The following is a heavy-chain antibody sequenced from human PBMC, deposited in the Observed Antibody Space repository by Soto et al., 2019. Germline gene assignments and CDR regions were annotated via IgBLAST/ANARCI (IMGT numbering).Heavy chain of an antibody. Sequence: GGSLRLSCAASGFTVSSNYMSWVRQAPGKGLEWVSVIYSGGSTYYADSVKGRFTISRDNSKNTLYLQMNSLRAEDTAVYYCARAYSNYDYYYYMDVWGKGTTVTVSS. CDR1: GFTVSSNY. V-gene: IGHV3-66*01. D-gene: IGHD4-4*01. CDR3: ARAYSNYDYYYYMDV. CDR2: IYSGGST. J-gene: IGHJ6*03.